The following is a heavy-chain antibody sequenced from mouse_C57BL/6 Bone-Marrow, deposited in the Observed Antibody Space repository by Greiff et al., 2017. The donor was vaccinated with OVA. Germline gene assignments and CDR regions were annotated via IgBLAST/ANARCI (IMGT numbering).Heavy chain of an antibody. CDR3: ARLGYYGSSFDY. D-gene: IGHD1-1*01. Sequence: VQLQQPGAELVKPGASVKLSCKASGYTFTSYWMQWVKQRPGQGLEWIGEIDPSDSYTNYNQKFKGKATLTVDTSSSTAYMQLSSLTSEDSAVYYCARLGYYGSSFDYWGQGTTLTVSS. J-gene: IGHJ2*01. CDR2: IDPSDSYT. CDR1: GYTFTSYW. V-gene: IGHV1-50*01.